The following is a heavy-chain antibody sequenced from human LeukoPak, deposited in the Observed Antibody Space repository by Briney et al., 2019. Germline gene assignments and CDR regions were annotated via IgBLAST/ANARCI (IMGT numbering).Heavy chain of an antibody. J-gene: IGHJ4*02. CDR2: ISSNGGST. D-gene: IGHD6-6*01. V-gene: IGHV3-64*04. CDR1: GFTFSSYA. Sequence: GGSLRLSCSASGFTFSSYAMHWVRQAPGKGLEYVSAISSNGGSTYYADSVKGRFTISRDNSKNTLYLQMNSLRAEDTAVYYCAKWGFRIAARVHWGQGTLVTVSS. CDR3: AKWGFRIAARVH.